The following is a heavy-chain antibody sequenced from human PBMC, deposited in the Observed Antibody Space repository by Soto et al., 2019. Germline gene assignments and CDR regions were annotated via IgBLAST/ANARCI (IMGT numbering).Heavy chain of an antibody. CDR3: VRDGPHITVYGYGDY. CDR1: GYTFTSYA. J-gene: IGHJ4*02. CDR2: INAGNGNT. V-gene: IGHV1-3*01. Sequence: ASVKVSCKAYGYTFTSYAMHWVRQAPGQRLEWMGWINAGNGNTKYSQKFQGRFTISRDNSKSTLYLQMNSLTIEDTAVYYCVRDGPHITVYGYGDYWGQGTLVTVSS. D-gene: IGHD3-3*01.